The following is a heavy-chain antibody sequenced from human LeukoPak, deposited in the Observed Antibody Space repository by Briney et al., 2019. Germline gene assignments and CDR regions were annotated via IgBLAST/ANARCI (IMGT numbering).Heavy chain of an antibody. CDR2: VFHTGVT. D-gene: IGHD3-22*01. J-gene: IGHJ4*02. Sequence: PSETLSLTCTVSGGSLEGLYWSWIRQSPEKGLEWIGNVFHTGVTSYNLSLKSRVTISVDTSRNQFSLTMTSMTAADTAIYYCTRGGGSSYYFGIPRYYFDAWGQGVLVTVSS. CDR1: GGSLEGLY. CDR3: TRGGGSSYYFGIPRYYFDA. V-gene: IGHV4-59*11.